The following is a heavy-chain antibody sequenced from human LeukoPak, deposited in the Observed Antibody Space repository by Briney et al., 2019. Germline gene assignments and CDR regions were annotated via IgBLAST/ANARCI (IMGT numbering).Heavy chain of an antibody. J-gene: IGHJ6*03. V-gene: IGHV3-73*01. CDR3: TVGLIYHMDV. D-gene: IGHD3/OR15-3a*01. CDR2: IRSKARNYAT. CDR1: GFTFSASA. Sequence: GGSLQLFCAASGFTFSASAMHWVRQAPGKGLEWVGRIRSKARNYATGYAASVKGRFTIARDDSKNTMSMQMNSLKSEDTAVDYCTVGLIYHMDVWGRGTTVTVSS.